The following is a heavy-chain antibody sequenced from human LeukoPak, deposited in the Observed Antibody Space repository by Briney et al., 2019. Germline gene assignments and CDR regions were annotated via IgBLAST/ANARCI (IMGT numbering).Heavy chain of an antibody. CDR1: GYTFTSYD. V-gene: IGHV1-8*01. Sequence: ASVKVSCKASGYTFTSYDINWVRQATGQRLEWMGWMNPNSGNTGYAQKFQGRVTMTRNTSISTAYMEMSSLRSEDTAVYYCARSGLPMVRGVIIKSYYYYGMDVWGQGTTVTVSS. D-gene: IGHD3-10*01. CDR3: ARSGLPMVRGVIIKSYYYYGMDV. J-gene: IGHJ6*02. CDR2: MNPNSGNT.